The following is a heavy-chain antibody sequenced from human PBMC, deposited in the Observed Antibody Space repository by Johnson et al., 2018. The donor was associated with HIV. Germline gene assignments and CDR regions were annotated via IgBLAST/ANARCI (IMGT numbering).Heavy chain of an antibody. J-gene: IGHJ3*01. Sequence: VQLVESGGGLVQPGGSLRLSCAASGFTFTNYGMSWVRQAPGKGLEWVSGISGTGGSTYYADSVKGRFTISRANSKNTLYLQMNSLRAEDTAVYFCARSRALRGSALAFGGQGTMVIVSS. D-gene: IGHD5/OR15-5a*01. CDR3: ARSRALRGSALAF. V-gene: IGHV3-23*04. CDR1: GFTFTNYG. CDR2: ISGTGGST.